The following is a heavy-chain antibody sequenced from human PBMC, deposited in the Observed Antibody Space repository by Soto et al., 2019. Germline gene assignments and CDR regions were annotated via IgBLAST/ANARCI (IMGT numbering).Heavy chain of an antibody. CDR3: AKDLVTMVRGVINPTFYYYYGMDV. CDR2: ISYDGSNK. J-gene: IGHJ6*02. Sequence: GGSLRLSCAASGFTFSSYGMHWVRQAPGKGLEWVAVISYDGSNKYYADSVKGRFTISRDNSKNTLYLQMNSLRAEDTAVYYCAKDLVTMVRGVINPTFYYYYGMDVWGQGTTVTVSS. D-gene: IGHD3-10*01. CDR1: GFTFSSYG. V-gene: IGHV3-30*18.